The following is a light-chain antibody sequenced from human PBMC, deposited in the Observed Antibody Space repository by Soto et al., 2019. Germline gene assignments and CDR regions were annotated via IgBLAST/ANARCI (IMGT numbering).Light chain of an antibody. CDR2: ATS. J-gene: IGKJ1*01. V-gene: IGKV1-39*01. CDR1: QTVSTY. CDR3: QQTYTTPRT. Sequence: DTQMTQSPCSLSASVGDRISITCRASQTVSTYLNWYQQKAGQAPTLLISATSTLQSGVPSRFSGSGSGTEFTLTITSLQPEDFATYYCQQTYTTPRTFGQGTKVAFK.